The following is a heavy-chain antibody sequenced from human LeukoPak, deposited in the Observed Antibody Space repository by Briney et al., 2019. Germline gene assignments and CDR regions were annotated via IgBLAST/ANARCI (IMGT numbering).Heavy chain of an antibody. CDR3: ARGASLSSGWRYYYYMDV. D-gene: IGHD6-19*01. V-gene: IGHV1-69*04. J-gene: IGHJ6*03. CDR2: IIPIFGKE. Sequence: SVKVSCKASGGTFSSYAISWVRQAPGQGLEWMGRIIPIFGKEKYAQKFQDRVTMSRDTSTSTVYMELSSLKSEDTAVYYCARGASLSSGWRYYYYMDVWGKGTTVTVSS. CDR1: GGTFSSYA.